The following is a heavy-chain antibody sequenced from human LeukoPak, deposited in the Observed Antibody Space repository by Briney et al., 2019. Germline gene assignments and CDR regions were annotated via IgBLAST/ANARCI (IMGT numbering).Heavy chain of an antibody. CDR3: ARVSGGDVFDY. CDR1: GFTFSSYA. Sequence: GRSLRLSCAASGFTFSSYAMHWVRQAPGKGLEWVAVISYDGSNKYYADSVKGRFTISRDNSKNTLYLQMSSLRAEDTAVYYCARVSGGDVFDYWGQGTLVTVSS. CDR2: ISYDGSNK. J-gene: IGHJ4*02. D-gene: IGHD2-21*02. V-gene: IGHV3-30-3*01.